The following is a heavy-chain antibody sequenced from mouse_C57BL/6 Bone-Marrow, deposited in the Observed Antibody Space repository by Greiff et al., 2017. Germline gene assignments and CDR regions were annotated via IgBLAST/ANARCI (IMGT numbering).Heavy chain of an antibody. Sequence: VQLQQSGAELVRPGTSVKVSCKASGYAFTNYLIEWVKQRPGQGLEWIGVINPGSGGTNYNEKFKGKATLTADTSSSPAYMQLSSLTSEDSAVYFCAREDDGYYWFAYWGQGTLVTVSA. CDR2: INPGSGGT. V-gene: IGHV1-54*01. J-gene: IGHJ3*01. D-gene: IGHD2-3*01. CDR1: GYAFTNYL. CDR3: AREDDGYYWFAY.